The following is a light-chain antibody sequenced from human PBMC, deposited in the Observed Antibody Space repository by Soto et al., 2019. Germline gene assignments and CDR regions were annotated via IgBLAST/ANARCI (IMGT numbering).Light chain of an antibody. Sequence: EIVLTQSPGTLSLSPGERDTISCRASQSVSSSYLAWYQQKPGQAPRLLIYGASGRATGIPDRFSGSGSGTDFTLTINRLQPEVFAVYYCQQYGSSPPVTFGQGTRLEIK. V-gene: IGKV3-20*01. J-gene: IGKJ5*01. CDR2: GAS. CDR3: QQYGSSPPVT. CDR1: QSVSSSY.